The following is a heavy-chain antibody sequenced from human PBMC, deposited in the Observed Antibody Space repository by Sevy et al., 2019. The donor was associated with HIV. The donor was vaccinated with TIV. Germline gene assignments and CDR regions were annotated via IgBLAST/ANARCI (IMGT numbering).Heavy chain of an antibody. CDR3: TKESLRGTYIRGDFDH. CDR2: ISSDGINH. Sequence: GGSLRLSCSAFGFNFQTFGMHWVRQAPGKGPEWLAVISSDGINHNYAASVKGRFSISRDNSRSVLFLHVNSLIPNDTAVYFCTKESLRGTYIRGDFDHWGQGTLVTVSS. D-gene: IGHD3-10*02. J-gene: IGHJ4*02. V-gene: IGHV3-30*18. CDR1: GFNFQTFG.